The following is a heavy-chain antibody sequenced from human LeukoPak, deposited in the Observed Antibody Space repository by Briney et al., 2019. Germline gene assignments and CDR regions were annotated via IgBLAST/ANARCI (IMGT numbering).Heavy chain of an antibody. CDR3: ARRKVVKLSYFDY. CDR2: INHSGST. D-gene: IGHD3-22*01. J-gene: IGHJ4*02. Sequence: SETLSLTCAVYGGSFSGYYWSWIRQPPGKGLEWIGEINHSGSTNYNPSLKSRVTISVDTSKNQFSLKLSSVTAADTAVYYCARRKVVKLSYFDYWGQGTLVTVSS. CDR1: GGSFSGYY. V-gene: IGHV4-34*01.